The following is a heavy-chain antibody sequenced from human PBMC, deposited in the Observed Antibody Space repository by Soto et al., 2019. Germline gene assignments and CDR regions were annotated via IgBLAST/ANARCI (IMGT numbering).Heavy chain of an antibody. CDR2: IGTSSSII. V-gene: IGHV3-48*01. Sequence: SGGGLVQPGESLRLSCVASGFIFTSYSMNWVRQVPGKGLEWVSYIGTSSSIIYYADSVKGRFTISRDNVKNSLYLQMNSLRVEDTAVYYCARVALAAGGPGSWGQGTLVTVSS. CDR1: GFIFTSYS. CDR3: ARVALAAGGPGS. J-gene: IGHJ5*02. D-gene: IGHD6-13*01.